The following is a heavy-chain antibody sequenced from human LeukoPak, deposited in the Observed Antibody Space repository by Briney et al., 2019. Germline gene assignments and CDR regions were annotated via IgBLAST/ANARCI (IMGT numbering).Heavy chain of an antibody. CDR3: ARDGLGSYDY. J-gene: IGHJ4*02. V-gene: IGHV3-23*01. Sequence: PGGSLRLSCAASGFTFSSFALSWVRQAPGKGPEWVSTISDTTYYADSVKGRLTISRDNAKNSVYLQMNSLRAEDTAVYYCARDGLGSYDYWGQGTLVTVSS. CDR2: ISDTT. CDR1: GFTFSSFA. D-gene: IGHD3-10*01.